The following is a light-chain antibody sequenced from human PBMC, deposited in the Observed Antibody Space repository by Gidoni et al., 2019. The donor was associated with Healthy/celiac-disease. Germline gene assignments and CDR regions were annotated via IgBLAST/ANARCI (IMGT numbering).Light chain of an antibody. J-gene: IGKJ1*01. Sequence: DIQLTQSPSFLSASVGDRVTITCRASQGISSYLAWYQQKPGKAPNLLIYDASTLQSGVPSRFSGSGSGTEFTLTIRSLQPEDFATYYCQQLNSYPWTFGQGTKVEIK. CDR3: QQLNSYPWT. V-gene: IGKV1-9*01. CDR1: QGISSY. CDR2: DAS.